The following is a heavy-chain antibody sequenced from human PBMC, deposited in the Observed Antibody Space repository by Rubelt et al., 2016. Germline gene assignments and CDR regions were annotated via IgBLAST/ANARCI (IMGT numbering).Heavy chain of an antibody. J-gene: IGHJ6*03. Sequence: EVQLVQSGAEVKKPGESLRISCKGSGYSFTSYWISWVRQMPGKGLEWMGRIDPSDSYTNYSPSFQGHVTIYADKAISTAYLQWSSLKASDTAMCYWARLTTVRSYYYYYYMDVWGKGTTVTVSS. CDR1: GYSFTSYW. D-gene: IGHD4-11*01. CDR3: ARLTTVRSYYYYYYMDV. CDR2: IDPSDSYT. V-gene: IGHV5-10-1*01.